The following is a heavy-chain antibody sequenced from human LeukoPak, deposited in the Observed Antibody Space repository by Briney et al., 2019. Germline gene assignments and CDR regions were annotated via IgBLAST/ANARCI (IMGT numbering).Heavy chain of an antibody. CDR2: IYPGDSET. Sequence: GESLKISCKSSGYNFTTQWIGWVRQMPGKGLEWLGIIYPGDSETRYSPSFRGHITISADKSTSTAYLQWSSPKATDPAIYYCATRSKMSTGWYGYYWAQGTQVTVSS. CDR1: GYNFTTQW. D-gene: IGHD6-19*01. J-gene: IGHJ4*02. CDR3: ATRSKMSTGWYGYY. V-gene: IGHV5-51*01.